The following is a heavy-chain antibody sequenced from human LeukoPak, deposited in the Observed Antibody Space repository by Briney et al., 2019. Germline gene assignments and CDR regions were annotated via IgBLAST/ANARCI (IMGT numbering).Heavy chain of an antibody. V-gene: IGHV3-20*04. CDR2: ISWNGGST. J-gene: IGHJ6*03. D-gene: IGHD2-15*01. CDR3: ARDGSWYKRGLDHYYYYMNV. CDR1: GFTFNNNG. Sequence: PGGSLRLSCAASGFTFNNNGMNWVRQGPGKGLEWVSRISWNGGSTGYADSVKGRFTISSDNAKNSLYLQMNSLRPEDTALYYCARDGSWYKRGLDHYYYYMNVWGKGTTVTVSS.